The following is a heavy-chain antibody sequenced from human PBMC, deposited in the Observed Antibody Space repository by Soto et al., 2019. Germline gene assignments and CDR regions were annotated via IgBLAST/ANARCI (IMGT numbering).Heavy chain of an antibody. CDR2: ISHDGSSK. CDR3: AKDRSSSWSFDY. CDR1: GFTFSSYG. Sequence: QVQLVESGGGVVQPGMSLRLSCAASGFTFSSYGMHCVRQAPGKGLEWVAVISHDGSSKDYADSAKGRFTISRDNSKNTLYLQMNSLRVEDTAVYYCAKDRSSSWSFDYWGQGTLVTVSS. J-gene: IGHJ4*02. D-gene: IGHD6-13*01. V-gene: IGHV3-30*18.